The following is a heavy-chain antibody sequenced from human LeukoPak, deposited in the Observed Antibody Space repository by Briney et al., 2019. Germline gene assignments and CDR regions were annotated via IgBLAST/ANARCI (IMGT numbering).Heavy chain of an antibody. CDR3: ARVSDTAMDPAIGDY. J-gene: IGHJ4*02. Sequence: GGSLRLSCAASGFTFSSYEMNWVRQAPGKGREWVSYISSSGSTIYYADSVKGRFTISRDNAKNSLYLQMNSLRAEDTAVYYCARVSDTAMDPAIGDYWGQGTLVTVSS. CDR2: ISSSGSTI. D-gene: IGHD5-18*01. CDR1: GFTFSSYE. V-gene: IGHV3-48*03.